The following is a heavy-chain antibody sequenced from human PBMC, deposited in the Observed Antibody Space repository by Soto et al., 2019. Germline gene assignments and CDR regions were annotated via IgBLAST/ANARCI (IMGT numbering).Heavy chain of an antibody. Sequence: SVPTRVNPRQTLALSCTLSWFSLSTSGVGVGWIRQPPGKAPEWLALIDWNYDERDIPSLNTRLTITTDTSINQCVVTTTSREPGDTATYSCPQDSSGGGCPPDVWGQGTTVTVSS. CDR1: WFSLSTSGVG. J-gene: IGHJ6*02. V-gene: IGHV2-5*01. CDR2: IDWNYDE. CDR3: PQDSSGGGCPPDV. D-gene: IGHD3-10*01.